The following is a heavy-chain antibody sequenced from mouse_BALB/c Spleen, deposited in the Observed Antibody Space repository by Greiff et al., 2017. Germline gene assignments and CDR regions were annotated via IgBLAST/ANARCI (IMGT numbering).Heavy chain of an antibody. J-gene: IGHJ3*01. CDR3: VRDHGDAGFAY. CDR2: IRSKSNNYAT. D-gene: IGHD3-3*01. V-gene: IGHV10S3*01. Sequence: GGGLVQPKGSLKLSCAASGFTFNTNAMNWVRQAPGKGLEWVARIRSKSNNYATCYADSVKDRFTISRDDSQSMLYLQMNNLKTEDTAMYYCVRDHGDAGFAYWGQGTLVTVSA. CDR1: GFTFNTNA.